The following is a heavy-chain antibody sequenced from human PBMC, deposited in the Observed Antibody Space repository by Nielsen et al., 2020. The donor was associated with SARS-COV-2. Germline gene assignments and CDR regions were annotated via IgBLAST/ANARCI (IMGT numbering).Heavy chain of an antibody. CDR1: GFTFDDYT. D-gene: IGHD2-2*01. CDR3: ASEGVGYCSSTSCRRYYYGMDV. V-gene: IGHV3-43*01. CDR2: ISWDGGST. J-gene: IGHJ6*02. Sequence: GESLKISCAASGFTFDDYTMHWVRQAPGKGLEWVSLISWDGGSTYYADSVKGRFTISRDNSKNSLYLQMNSLRAEDTAVYYCASEGVGYCSSTSCRRYYYGMDVWGQGTTVTVSS.